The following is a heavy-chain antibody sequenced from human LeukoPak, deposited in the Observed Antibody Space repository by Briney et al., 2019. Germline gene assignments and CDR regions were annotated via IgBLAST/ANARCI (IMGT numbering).Heavy chain of an antibody. CDR3: ARSRRDGYNYYYYGMDV. V-gene: IGHV3-53*01. Sequence: GGSLRLSCAASGFTVSSNYMSWVRQAPGKGLEWVSIIHSGGSTYYADSVKGRFTISRNNSKNTLYLQMNSLRAEDTAMYYCARSRRDGYNYYYYGMDVWGQGTTVTVSS. CDR2: IHSGGST. J-gene: IGHJ6*02. CDR1: GFTVSSNY. D-gene: IGHD5-24*01.